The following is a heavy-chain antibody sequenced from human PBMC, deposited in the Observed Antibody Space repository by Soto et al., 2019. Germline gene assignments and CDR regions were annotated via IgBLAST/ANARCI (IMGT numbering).Heavy chain of an antibody. V-gene: IGHV4-30-2*01. CDR2: IYHSGST. Sequence: TLSLTCAVSGGSISSGGSSWSWLRQPPGKGLEWIGYIYHSGSTYYNPSLKSRVAISVDRSKNQFALKLSSVTAADTAVYYCARVEFGELSFDYWGQGTLVTVSS. D-gene: IGHD3-10*01. CDR1: GGSISSGGSS. CDR3: ARVEFGELSFDY. J-gene: IGHJ4*02.